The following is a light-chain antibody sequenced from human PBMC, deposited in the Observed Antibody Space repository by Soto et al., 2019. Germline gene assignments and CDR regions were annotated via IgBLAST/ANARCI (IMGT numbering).Light chain of an antibody. V-gene: IGKV3-15*01. J-gene: IGKJ1*01. CDR2: GAS. CDR1: QSVSSN. CDR3: QQYNNWPTWT. Sequence: EIVMTQSPATLSVSPGERATLSCRASQSVSSNLAWYQQKPGQAPRLLIYGASTRATGIPARFSGSGSGTEFTLNISSLQSEDFAVYYWQQYNNWPTWTFGQGTKVEIK.